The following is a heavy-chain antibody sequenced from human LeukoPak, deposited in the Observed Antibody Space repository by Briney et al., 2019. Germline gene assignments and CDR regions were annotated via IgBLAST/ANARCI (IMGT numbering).Heavy chain of an antibody. CDR3: AKVTDYDILTGLPGDI. D-gene: IGHD3-9*01. V-gene: IGHV3-53*05. CDR1: GFTVSSNY. Sequence: GGSLRLSCAASGFTVSSNYMSWVRQAPGKGLEWVSVIYSGGSTYYADFVKGRFTNSRDNSKNTLYLQMNSLRAEDTAVYYCAKVTDYDILTGLPGDIWGQGTMVTVSS. J-gene: IGHJ3*02. CDR2: IYSGGST.